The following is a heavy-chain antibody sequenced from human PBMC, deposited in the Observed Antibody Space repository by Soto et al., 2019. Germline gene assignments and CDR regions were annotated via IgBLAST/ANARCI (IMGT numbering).Heavy chain of an antibody. J-gene: IGHJ6*02. CDR1: GFTFSSYA. Sequence: GGSLRLSCAASGFTFSSYAMSWVRQAPGKGLEWVSAISGSGGSTYYADSVKGRFTISRDNSKNTLYLQMNSLRAEDTSIYYCASGYCSSTSCFYGMDVWGQGTTVTVSS. CDR2: ISGSGGST. CDR3: ASGYCSSTSCFYGMDV. D-gene: IGHD2-2*03. V-gene: IGHV3-23*01.